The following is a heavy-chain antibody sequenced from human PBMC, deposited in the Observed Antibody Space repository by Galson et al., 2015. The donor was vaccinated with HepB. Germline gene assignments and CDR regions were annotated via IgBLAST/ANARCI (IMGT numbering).Heavy chain of an antibody. CDR2: ISRSAATT. CDR1: GFIFNYYS. V-gene: IGHV3-48*02. D-gene: IGHD3-10*01. Sequence: SLRLSCATSGFIFNYYSMNWVRQAPGKGLEWVSHISRSAATTEYSDSVRGRFIISRDNAKNTVYLQMNSLRDDDTAVYYCARDPTQDIESYASGFGFCGQGTLVTVSS. J-gene: IGHJ4*02. CDR3: ARDPTQDIESYASGFGF.